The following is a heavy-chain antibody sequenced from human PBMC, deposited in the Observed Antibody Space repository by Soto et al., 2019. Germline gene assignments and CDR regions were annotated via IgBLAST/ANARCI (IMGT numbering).Heavy chain of an antibody. J-gene: IGHJ6*02. Sequence: ASVKVSCKASGYTFTGYYMHWVRQAPGQGLEWMGWINPNSGGTNYAQKFQGWVTMTRDTSISTAYMELSSVTAADTAVYYCAREKGSSSWYPLPYYGTPDGMDVWGQGTTVTVSS. CDR3: AREKGSSSWYPLPYYGTPDGMDV. CDR1: GYTFTGYY. D-gene: IGHD6-13*01. CDR2: INPNSGGT. V-gene: IGHV1-2*04.